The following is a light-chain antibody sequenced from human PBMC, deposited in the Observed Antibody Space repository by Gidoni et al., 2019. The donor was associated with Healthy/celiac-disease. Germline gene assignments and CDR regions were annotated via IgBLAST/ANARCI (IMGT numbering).Light chain of an antibody. V-gene: IGKV3D-20*01. Sequence: ELVLTQSPPTLSLSPGERATLSCGASQSVSSSSLAWYQQKPGLAPRLVIYDASRRATGIPDRFSGSGSGTEFTLTISSLEPEDFAVYYCQQYGTSPLYTFGQGTMLEVK. J-gene: IGKJ2*01. CDR2: DAS. CDR3: QQYGTSPLYT. CDR1: QSVSSSS.